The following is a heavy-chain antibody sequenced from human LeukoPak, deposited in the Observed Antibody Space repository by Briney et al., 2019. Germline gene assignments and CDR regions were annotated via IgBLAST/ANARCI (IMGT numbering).Heavy chain of an antibody. J-gene: IGHJ6*02. CDR2: INTNTGNP. D-gene: IGHD6-13*01. Sequence: ASVKVSCKASVYTFTSYAMNWVRQARGQGLEWMGWINTNTGNPTYAQGFTGRFVFSLDTSVSTAYLQISSLKAEDTAVYYCAREGGYSSSWSRLGMDVWGQGTTVTISS. CDR3: AREGGYSSSWSRLGMDV. V-gene: IGHV7-4-1*02. CDR1: VYTFTSYA.